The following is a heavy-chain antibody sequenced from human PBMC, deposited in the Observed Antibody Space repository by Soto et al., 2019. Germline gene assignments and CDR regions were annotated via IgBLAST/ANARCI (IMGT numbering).Heavy chain of an antibody. D-gene: IGHD6-19*01. CDR3: ARDGVAAVAAPFDY. CDR1: GFASRSYT. V-gene: IGHV3-21*01. J-gene: IGHJ4*02. CDR2: ISSSSSYI. Sequence: GGCLHPTPAASGFASRSYTLDRVPRAPGKGLEWVSSISSSSSYIYYADSVKGRFTISRDNAKNSLYLQMNSLRAEDTAVYYCARDGVAAVAAPFDYWGQGTLVTVSS.